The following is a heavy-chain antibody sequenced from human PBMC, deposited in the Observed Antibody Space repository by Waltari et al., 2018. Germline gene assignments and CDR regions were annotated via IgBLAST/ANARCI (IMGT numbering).Heavy chain of an antibody. Sequence: QVQLVQSGAEVKKPGSSVKVSCKASGGTFSSYAISWLRQAPGQGLGWMGGIIHIFGTANDEQKCQGRVTITADESTSTAYMELSSLRSEDTAVYYCGTTGVAGTDLSHWGQGTLVTVSS. CDR2: IIHIFGTA. D-gene: IGHD6-19*01. J-gene: IGHJ4*02. V-gene: IGHV1-69*01. CDR3: GTTGVAGTDLSH. CDR1: GGTFSSYA.